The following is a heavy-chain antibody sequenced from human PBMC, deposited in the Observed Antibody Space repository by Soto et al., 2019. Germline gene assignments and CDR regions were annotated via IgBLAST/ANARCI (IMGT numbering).Heavy chain of an antibody. CDR3: ARDNWNYVAFDI. D-gene: IGHD1-7*01. V-gene: IGHV3-33*01. J-gene: IGHJ3*02. CDR1: GFTFSSYG. Sequence: GGSLRLSCAASGFTFSSYGMHWVRQAPGKGREWVAVIWYDGSNKYYADSVKGRFTISRDNSKNTLYLQMNSLRAEDTAVYYCARDNWNYVAFDIWGQGTMVTVSS. CDR2: IWYDGSNK.